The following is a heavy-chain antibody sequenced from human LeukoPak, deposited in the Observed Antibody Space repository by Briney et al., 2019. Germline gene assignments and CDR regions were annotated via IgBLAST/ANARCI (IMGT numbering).Heavy chain of an antibody. J-gene: IGHJ3*02. D-gene: IGHD2-2*01. CDR2: IYSGGST. CDR1: GFTVSSNY. CDR3: AKGGLGYCSSTSCYRLAAFDI. V-gene: IGHV3-66*01. Sequence: GGSLRLSCAASGFTVSSNYMSWVRQAPGKGLEWVSVIYSGGSTYYADSVKGRFTISRDNSKNTLYLQMNSLRAEDTAVYYCAKGGLGYCSSTSCYRLAAFDIWGQGTMVTVSS.